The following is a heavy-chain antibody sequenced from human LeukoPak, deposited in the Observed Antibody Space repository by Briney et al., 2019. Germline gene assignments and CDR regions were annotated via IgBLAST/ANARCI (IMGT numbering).Heavy chain of an antibody. CDR2: IYFSGST. D-gene: IGHD2-15*01. V-gene: IGHV4-61*05. CDR3: ARSDCSGGSCYINFDY. CDR1: GGSIISISNDY. Sequence: PSETLSLTCFFSGGSIISISNDYWSWIRQPPGKGLMWLASIYFSGSTNYIPSLKSGVTISIDTSKNQFSLKLISVTAADTAVYYCARSDCSGGSCYINFDYWGQGTLVTVSS. J-gene: IGHJ4*02.